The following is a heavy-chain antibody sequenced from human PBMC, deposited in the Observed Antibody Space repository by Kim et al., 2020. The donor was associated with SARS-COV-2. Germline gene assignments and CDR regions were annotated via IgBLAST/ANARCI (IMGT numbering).Heavy chain of an antibody. Sequence: GGSLRLSCAASGFTFLSYGLTWVRQAAGTGREWVAVISYNGSNKYYADSVKGRFTISRDNSKNTLYLLMNSLRAKDTAVYYCAKELLEHDYCDSPNSYYYYCGMDVWGQGTTVTVAS. D-gene: IGHD4-17*01. J-gene: IGHJ6*02. CDR1: GFTFLSYG. CDR2: ISYNGSNK. V-gene: IGHV3-30*18. CDR3: AKELLEHDYCDSPNSYYYYCGMDV.